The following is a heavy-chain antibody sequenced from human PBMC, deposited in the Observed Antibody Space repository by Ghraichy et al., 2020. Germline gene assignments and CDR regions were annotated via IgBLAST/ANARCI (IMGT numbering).Heavy chain of an antibody. Sequence: ASVKVSCKTSAYTFANYAIHWLRQAPGQRLEWMGWISAGKGTTKYSQRLQGRVTITSDTSASTVYMELSSLRSEDTAVYYCAKDSGTSFFDYWGQGTLVTVSS. CDR3: AKDSGTSFFDY. D-gene: IGHD1-26*01. J-gene: IGHJ4*02. V-gene: IGHV1-3*01. CDR1: AYTFANYA. CDR2: ISAGKGTT.